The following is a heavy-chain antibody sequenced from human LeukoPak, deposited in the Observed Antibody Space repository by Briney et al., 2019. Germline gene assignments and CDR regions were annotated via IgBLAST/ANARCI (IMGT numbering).Heavy chain of an antibody. D-gene: IGHD3-3*01. J-gene: IGHJ5*02. V-gene: IGHV1-69*04. CDR3: ARDLGGLYDFWSGSTNWFDP. CDR1: GGTFSSYA. CDR2: IIPIFGIA. Sequence: ASVKVSCKASGGTFSSYAISWVRQAPGQGLEWMGRIIPIFGIANYAQKFQGRVTLTADKSTSTAYMELSSLRSEDTAVYYCARDLGGLYDFWSGSTNWFDPWGQGTLVTVSS.